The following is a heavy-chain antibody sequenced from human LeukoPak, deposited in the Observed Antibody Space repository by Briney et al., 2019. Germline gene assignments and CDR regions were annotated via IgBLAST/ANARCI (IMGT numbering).Heavy chain of an antibody. CDR1: GGSISSYY. CDR2: IYYSGST. CDR3: ARAVAGYYFDY. Sequence: SETLSLTCTVSGGSISSYYWSWIRQPPGKGLEWIGYIYYSGSTNYNPPLKSRVTISVDTSKNQFSLKLSSVTAADTAVYYCARAVAGYYFDYWGQGTLVTVSS. V-gene: IGHV4-59*08. D-gene: IGHD6-19*01. J-gene: IGHJ4*02.